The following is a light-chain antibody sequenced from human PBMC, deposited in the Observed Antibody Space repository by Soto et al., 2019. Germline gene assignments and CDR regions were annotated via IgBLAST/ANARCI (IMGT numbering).Light chain of an antibody. V-gene: IGKV3-11*01. CDR2: DAS. CDR3: QHRSDWPPD. J-gene: IGKJ3*01. Sequence: EIVLTQSPATLSLSPGERATLSCRASQSVSGYLAWYQQKPGQAPRLLIFDASNRAAGIPARFSGSGSGTDFTLAISNLGPEDFAVYYCQHRSDWPPDFGPGTKVDI. CDR1: QSVSGY.